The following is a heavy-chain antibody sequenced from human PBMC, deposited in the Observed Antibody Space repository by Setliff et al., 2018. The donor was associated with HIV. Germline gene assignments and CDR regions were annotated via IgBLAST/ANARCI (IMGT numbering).Heavy chain of an antibody. D-gene: IGHD3-3*01. Sequence: SETLSLTCAVYGGSFTAYYWTWIRQPPGKGLEWIGEIHHGGSTNYMPSLKNRVTISVDTSTQQFFLNVTSVTAADTAVYYCAGFSYNFWVYRFDHWGQGALVTVSS. J-gene: IGHJ4*02. CDR2: IHHGGST. V-gene: IGHV4-34*01. CDR3: AGFSYNFWVYRFDH. CDR1: GGSFTAYY.